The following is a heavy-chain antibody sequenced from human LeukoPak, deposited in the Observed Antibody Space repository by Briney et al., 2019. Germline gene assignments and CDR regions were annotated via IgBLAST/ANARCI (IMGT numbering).Heavy chain of an antibody. Sequence: ASVKVSCKASGYTFTSYGISWVRQAPGQGLEWMGWISAYNGNTNYAQKLQGRVTMTTDTSTSTAYMELRSLRSDDTAVYYCARVITIFGVVISSGAFDIWGQGTMVTVSS. CDR2: ISAYNGNT. D-gene: IGHD3-3*01. CDR3: ARVITIFGVVISSGAFDI. V-gene: IGHV1-18*01. CDR1: GYTFTSYG. J-gene: IGHJ3*02.